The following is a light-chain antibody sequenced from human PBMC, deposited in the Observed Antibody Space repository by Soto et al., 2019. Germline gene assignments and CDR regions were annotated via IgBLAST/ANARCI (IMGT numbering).Light chain of an antibody. CDR1: QGVGRF. Sequence: EILLTQSPATLSLSPGERAALSCRASQGVGRFLAWYQQKPRQAPRLLIYDASNRATGIPARFSGSGSVTDFTLAIDNLEPEDFAVYYCQQRGGWPLTFGGGTKVEIK. CDR2: DAS. CDR3: QQRGGWPLT. J-gene: IGKJ4*01. V-gene: IGKV3-11*01.